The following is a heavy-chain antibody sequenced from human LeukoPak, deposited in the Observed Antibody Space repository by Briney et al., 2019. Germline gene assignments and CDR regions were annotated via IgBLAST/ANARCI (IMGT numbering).Heavy chain of an antibody. CDR1: GFTFSSYA. Sequence: PGGSLRLSCAASGFTFSSYAMSWVRQAPGKGLEWVSAISGSGGSTYYADSVKGRFTISRDNSKNALYLQMNSLRAEDTAVYYCAKDRMKPIVVVTATVFYYWGQGTLVTVSS. V-gene: IGHV3-23*01. D-gene: IGHD2-21*02. J-gene: IGHJ4*02. CDR2: ISGSGGST. CDR3: AKDRMKPIVVVTATVFYY.